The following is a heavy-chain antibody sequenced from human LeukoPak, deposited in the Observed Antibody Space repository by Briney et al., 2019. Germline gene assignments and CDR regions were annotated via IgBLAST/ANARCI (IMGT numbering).Heavy chain of an antibody. CDR2: INHSGST. CDR1: GGSFSGYY. Sequence: PSETLSLTCAVYGGSFSGYYWSWIRQPPGKGLEWIGEINHSGSTNYNPSLKSRVTISVDTSKNQFSLKLSSVTAADTAVYYCAGGRDNHQLGFDYWGQGTLATVSS. J-gene: IGHJ4*02. D-gene: IGHD2-2*01. CDR3: AGGRDNHQLGFDY. V-gene: IGHV4-34*01.